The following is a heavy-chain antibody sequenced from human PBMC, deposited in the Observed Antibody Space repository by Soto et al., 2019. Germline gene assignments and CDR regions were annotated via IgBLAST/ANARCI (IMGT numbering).Heavy chain of an antibody. V-gene: IGHV3-9*01. CDR1: GFTFDDYA. J-gene: IGHJ4*02. D-gene: IGHD3-10*01. CDR2: ISWNSGSI. CDR3: AKACRGEIGYYFDY. Sequence: EVQLVESGGGLVQPGRSLRLSCAASGFTFDDYAMHWVRQAPGKGLEWVSGISWNSGSIGYADSVKGRFTISRDNGKNSLYLQMNSLRAEDSALYYCAKACRGEIGYYFDYWGQGTLVTVSS.